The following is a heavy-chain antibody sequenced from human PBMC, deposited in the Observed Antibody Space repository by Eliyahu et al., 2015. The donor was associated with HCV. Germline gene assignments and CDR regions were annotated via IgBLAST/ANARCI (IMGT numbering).Heavy chain of an antibody. J-gene: IGHJ4*02. Sequence: EVQLVXSGGGLVQPGGXXXLSCVASGFTXSSHWMSWVXQAPGKGLEWVANIKQDGTEKYYVDSAKGRFTISRDNAKNSLYLEMNSLRAEDTAVYYCARDGSAPGIYFDYWGQGNLVTVSS. CDR1: GFTXSSHW. V-gene: IGHV3-7*01. CDR3: ARDGSAPGIYFDY. D-gene: IGHD6-13*01. CDR2: IKQDGTEK.